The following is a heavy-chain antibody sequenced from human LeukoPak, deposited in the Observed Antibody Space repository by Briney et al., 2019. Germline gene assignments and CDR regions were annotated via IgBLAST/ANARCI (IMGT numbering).Heavy chain of an antibody. D-gene: IGHD6-13*01. Sequence: SVKVSCKASGGTFSSYAISWVRRAPGQGLEWMGGIIPIFGTANYTQKFQGRVTITADESTSTAYMELSSLRSEDTAVYYCARGAAATRRYFDYWGQGTLVTVSS. CDR1: GGTFSSYA. CDR3: ARGAAATRRYFDY. J-gene: IGHJ4*02. CDR2: IIPIFGTA. V-gene: IGHV1-69*13.